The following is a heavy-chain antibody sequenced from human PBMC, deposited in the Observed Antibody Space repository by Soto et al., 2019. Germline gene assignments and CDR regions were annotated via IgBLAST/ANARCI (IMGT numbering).Heavy chain of an antibody. CDR2: LSGSGDNT. J-gene: IGHJ4*02. Sequence: EVQLLESGGGLVQPGGSLRLSSAASGFTISNYAMGWVRQAPGKGLEWVSSLSGSGDNTYYADSVKGRVTISRDNSRDNSKNTLYLQMNSLRAEDTAVYYCTRSRGWYTFDYWGQGTLVTVSS. CDR1: GFTISNYA. V-gene: IGHV3-23*01. D-gene: IGHD6-19*01. CDR3: TRSRGWYTFDY.